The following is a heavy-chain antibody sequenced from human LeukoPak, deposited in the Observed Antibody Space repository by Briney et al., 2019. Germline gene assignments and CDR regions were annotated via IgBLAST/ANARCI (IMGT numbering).Heavy chain of an antibody. CDR1: GFTFSSYA. Sequence: GGSLRLSCAASGFTFSSYAMSWVRQAPGKGLEWVSYISSSSSTIYYPDSVKGRFTISRDNAKNSLYLQMNSLRGEDTAIYYCARVRPGIVATGDADYWGQGTLVTVSS. J-gene: IGHJ4*02. V-gene: IGHV3-48*04. CDR3: ARVRPGIVATGDADY. CDR2: ISSSSSTI. D-gene: IGHD6-13*01.